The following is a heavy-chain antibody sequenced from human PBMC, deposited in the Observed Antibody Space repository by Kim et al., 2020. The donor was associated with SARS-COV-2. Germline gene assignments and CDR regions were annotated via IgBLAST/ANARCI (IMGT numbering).Heavy chain of an antibody. D-gene: IGHD5-12*01. CDR1: GGTFSSYA. J-gene: IGHJ4*02. V-gene: IGHV1-69*13. CDR2: IIPIFGTA. Sequence: SVKVSCKASGGTFSSYAISWVRQAPGQGLEWMGGIIPIFGTANYAQKFQGRVTITADESTSTAYMELSSLRSEDTAVYYCARGYSGYDRWGGLVYWGQGTLVTVSS. CDR3: ARGYSGYDRWGGLVY.